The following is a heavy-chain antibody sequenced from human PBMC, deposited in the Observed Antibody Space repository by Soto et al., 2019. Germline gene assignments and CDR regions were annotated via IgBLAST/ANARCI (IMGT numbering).Heavy chain of an antibody. V-gene: IGHV1-69*04. CDR1: GGTFSSYT. D-gene: IGHD1-20*01. Sequence: GASVKVSCKASGGTFSSYTISWVRQAPGQGLEWMGRIIPILGIANYAQKLQGRVMITADKSTSTAYMELSSLRSEDTAVYYCARDITGIKGRGAFDIWGQGTMVTVSS. CDR2: IIPILGIA. CDR3: ARDITGIKGRGAFDI. J-gene: IGHJ3*02.